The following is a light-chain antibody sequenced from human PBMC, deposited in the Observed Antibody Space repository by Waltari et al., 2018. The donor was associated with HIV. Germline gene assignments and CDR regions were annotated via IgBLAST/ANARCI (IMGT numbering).Light chain of an antibody. V-gene: IGKV4-1*01. J-gene: IGKJ1*01. Sequence: DIVMTQSPHSLAVSLGERATINCKSSQSILYSSKKENFLAWYQQKPGQTPKLLIYWASTRGSGVPDRFSGSGSGTDFTLTISSLQSEDVAVYFCQQYYTTPPTFGQGTRVEI. CDR2: WAS. CDR1: QSILYSSKKENF. CDR3: QQYYTTPPT.